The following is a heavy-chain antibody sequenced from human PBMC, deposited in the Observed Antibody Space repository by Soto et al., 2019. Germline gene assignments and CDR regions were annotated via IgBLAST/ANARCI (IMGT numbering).Heavy chain of an antibody. CDR3: VIDDFLGTVTHYYYHGMDV. CDR2: ISAYNGNT. J-gene: IGHJ6*02. Sequence: ASVKVSCKASGGTFSSYTISWVRQAPGQGLEWMGWISAYNGNTNYAQKLQGRVTMTTDTSTSTAYMELRSLRSDDTAVYYCVIDDFLGTVTHYYYHGMDVWGQGTTVTVSS. D-gene: IGHD4-17*01. V-gene: IGHV1-18*01. CDR1: GGTFSSYT.